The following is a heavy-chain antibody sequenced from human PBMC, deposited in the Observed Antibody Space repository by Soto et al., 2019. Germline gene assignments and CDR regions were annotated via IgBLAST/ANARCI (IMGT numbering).Heavy chain of an antibody. CDR2: ISAYNGNT. CDR1: GYTFTSYG. D-gene: IGHD3-22*01. V-gene: IGHV1-18*01. Sequence: ASVKVSCKASGYTFTSYGISWVRQAPGQGLEWMGWISAYNGNTNYAQKLQGRVTMTTDTSTSTAYMELRSPRSDDTAVYYCARVGSSGYYSDAFDIWGQGTMVTVSS. J-gene: IGHJ3*02. CDR3: ARVGSSGYYSDAFDI.